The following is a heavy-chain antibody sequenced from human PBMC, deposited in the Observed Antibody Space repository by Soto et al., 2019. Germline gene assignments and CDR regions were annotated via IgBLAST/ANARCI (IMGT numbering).Heavy chain of an antibody. J-gene: IGHJ5*02. Sequence: AASVKVSCKVSGYTLTELSMHWVRQAPGKGLEWMGGFDPEDGETIYAQKFQGRVTMTEDTSTDTAYMELSSLRSEDTAVYYCATAIVVVTAIWFDPWGQGTLVTVSS. CDR2: FDPEDGET. CDR1: GYTLTELS. V-gene: IGHV1-24*01. D-gene: IGHD2-21*02. CDR3: ATAIVVVTAIWFDP.